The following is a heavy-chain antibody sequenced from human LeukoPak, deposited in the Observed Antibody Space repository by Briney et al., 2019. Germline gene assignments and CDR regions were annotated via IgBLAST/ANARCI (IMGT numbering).Heavy chain of an antibody. D-gene: IGHD5-24*01. J-gene: IGHJ3*02. CDR1: GFTFDSYG. CDR2: ISGSGVYT. V-gene: IGHV3-23*01. Sequence: PGGSLRLSCAASGFTFDSYGMNWVRQAPGKGLEWVSGISGSGVYTYYADSVKGRFTIPRDNSKNTLYLVMNSLRVDDTAVYYCAKAVDLATISVDIWGQGTMVTVSS. CDR3: AKAVDLATISVDI.